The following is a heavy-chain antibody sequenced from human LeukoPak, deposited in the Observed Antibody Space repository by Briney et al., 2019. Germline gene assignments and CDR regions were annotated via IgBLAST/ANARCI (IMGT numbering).Heavy chain of an antibody. CDR1: GGSFSGYY. CDR3: ARDKGYCSSTSCPPAGYYYYYGMDV. J-gene: IGHJ6*02. D-gene: IGHD2-2*01. CDR2: INHSGST. Sequence: SETLSLTCAVYGGSFSGYYWSWIRQPPGKGLEWIGEINHSGSTNYNPSLKSRVTISVDTSKNQFSLKLSSVTAADTAVYYCARDKGYCSSTSCPPAGYYYYYGMDVWGQGTTVTVSS. V-gene: IGHV4-34*01.